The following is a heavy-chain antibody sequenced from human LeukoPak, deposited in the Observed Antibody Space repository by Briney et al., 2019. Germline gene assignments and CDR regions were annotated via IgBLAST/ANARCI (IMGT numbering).Heavy chain of an antibody. D-gene: IGHD3-10*01. Sequence: GGSLRLSCAASGFTFNNYAVSWVRQAPGKGLEWVSLISGTGVTYYAGSVKGRFTTSRDDSKNTLSLQMNSLRAEDTALYYCASPRRGPGADYWGQGTLVTVSS. CDR1: GFTFNNYA. CDR3: ASPRRGPGADY. CDR2: ISGTGVT. J-gene: IGHJ4*02. V-gene: IGHV3-23*01.